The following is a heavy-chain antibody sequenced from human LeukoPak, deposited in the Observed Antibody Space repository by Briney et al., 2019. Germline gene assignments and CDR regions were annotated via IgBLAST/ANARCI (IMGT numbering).Heavy chain of an antibody. CDR3: ANCNGWLPHNW. V-gene: IGHV3-23*01. J-gene: IGHJ4*02. D-gene: IGHD1-1*01. Sequence: GGSLRLSCAASGFTFNTYAMSWVRQAPGKGLEWVSGISVSGGTTYYADSVKGRFTISRDNSKNTLFLQVNSLRAEDTAVYYCANCNGWLPHNWWGQGTLVTVSS. CDR2: ISVSGGTT. CDR1: GFTFNTYA.